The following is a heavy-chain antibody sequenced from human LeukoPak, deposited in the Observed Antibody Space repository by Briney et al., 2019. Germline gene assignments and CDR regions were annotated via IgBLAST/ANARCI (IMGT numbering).Heavy chain of an antibody. V-gene: IGHV3-30-3*01. CDR2: ISYDGSNK. CDR1: GFTFSSYA. J-gene: IGHJ3*02. CDR3: ARGRWERLYDASDI. Sequence: GGSLRLSCAASGFTFSSYAMHWVRQAPGKGLEWVAVISYDGSNKYYADSVKGRFTISRDNSKNTLYLQMNSLRAEDTAVYYCARGRWERLYDASDIWGQGTMVTVSS. D-gene: IGHD1-26*01.